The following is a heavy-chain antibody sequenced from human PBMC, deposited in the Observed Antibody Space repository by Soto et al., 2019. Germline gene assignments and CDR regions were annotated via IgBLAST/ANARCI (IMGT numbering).Heavy chain of an antibody. CDR3: ARESGSEQLTEGGPFDP. J-gene: IGHJ5*02. CDR1: GFTFSSYW. V-gene: IGHV3-7*01. D-gene: IGHD6-13*01. Sequence: GGSLRLSCAASGFTFSSYWMSWVRQAPGKGLEWVANIKQDGSEKYYVDSVKGRFTISRDNAKNSLYLQMNSLRAEDTAVYYCARESGSEQLTEGGPFDPWGQGTLVTVSS. CDR2: IKQDGSEK.